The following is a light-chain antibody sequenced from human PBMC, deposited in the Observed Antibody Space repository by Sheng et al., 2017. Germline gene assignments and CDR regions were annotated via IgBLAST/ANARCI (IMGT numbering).Light chain of an antibody. CDR3: QHYNKWPPIT. V-gene: IGKV3-15*01. CDR1: ESVISN. CDR2: GAS. J-gene: IGKJ5*01. Sequence: EIEMTQSPATLSVFPGERATLSCRANESVISNLAWYQQKPGQSPRLLIKGASTRATGIPARFSGSGSGTDFTLTISSLQSEDFAVYFCQHYNKWPPITFGQGTRLEIK.